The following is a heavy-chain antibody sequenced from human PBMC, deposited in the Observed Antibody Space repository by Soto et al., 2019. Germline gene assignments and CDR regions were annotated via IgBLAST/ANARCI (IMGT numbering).Heavy chain of an antibody. V-gene: IGHV3-23*01. CDR2: IWGSGDRT. Sequence: PGGSLRLSCAASGFAFRTYAMAWVRQAPGKGLEWVSGIWGSGDRTFYADSVKGRFTISRDNARNTLYLQRYSLTAEDTALYSCAKTGPYCGGDCSRYFYGMDVWGQGTTVTVSS. D-gene: IGHD2-21*02. CDR1: GFAFRTYA. CDR3: AKTGPYCGGDCSRYFYGMDV. J-gene: IGHJ6*02.